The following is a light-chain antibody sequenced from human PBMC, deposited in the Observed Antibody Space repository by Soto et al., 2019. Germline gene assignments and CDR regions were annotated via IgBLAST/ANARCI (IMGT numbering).Light chain of an antibody. CDR2: LNNDGSH. CDR1: SGHSSYA. V-gene: IGLV4-69*01. J-gene: IGLJ2*01. Sequence: QPVLTQSPSASASLGASVKLTCTLSSGHSSYAIAWHQKQPGKGPRYLMDLNNDGSHTKGDGIPDRFSGSSSGADRYLIISSLQSEVEAEYYCQTWGTGFQFFGGGTKLTVL. CDR3: QTWGTGFQF.